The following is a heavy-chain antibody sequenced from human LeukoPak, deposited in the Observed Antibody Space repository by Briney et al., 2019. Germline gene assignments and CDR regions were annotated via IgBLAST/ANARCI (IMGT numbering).Heavy chain of an antibody. J-gene: IGHJ4*02. Sequence: GGPLRLSCAASGFTFSDYYMNWIRQAPGKGLEWVSYISSSGSTIYYADSVKGRFTISRDNAKNSLYLQMNSLRAEDTAVYYCARTMYCYDSSGLDYWGQGTLVTVSS. CDR1: GFTFSDYY. CDR3: ARTMYCYDSSGLDY. D-gene: IGHD3-22*01. V-gene: IGHV3-11*01. CDR2: ISSSGSTI.